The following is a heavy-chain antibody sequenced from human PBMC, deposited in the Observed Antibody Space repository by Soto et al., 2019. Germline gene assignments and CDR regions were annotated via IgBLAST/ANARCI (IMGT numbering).Heavy chain of an antibody. J-gene: IGHJ4*02. V-gene: IGHV4-34*01. CDR1: GGSFSGYY. CDR3: ARGLAIDY. CDR2: IYHSGST. Sequence: SETLSLTCAVYGGSFSGYYWSWIRQPPGKGLEWIGEIYHSGSTNYNPSLKSRVTISVDKSKNQFSLKLSSVTAADTAVYYCARGLAIDYWGQGTLVTVSS.